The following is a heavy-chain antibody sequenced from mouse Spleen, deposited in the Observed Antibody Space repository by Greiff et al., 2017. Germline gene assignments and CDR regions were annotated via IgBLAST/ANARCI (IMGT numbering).Heavy chain of an antibody. CDR1: GYTFTSYG. CDR3: ARRDYDYLYYFDY. Sequence: VKLQESGAELARPGASVKLSCKASGYTFTSYGISWVKQRTGQGLEWIGEIYPRSGNTYYNEKFKGKATLTADKSSSTAYMELRSLTSEDSAVYFCARRDYDYLYYFDYWGQGTTLTVSS. D-gene: IGHD2-4*01. J-gene: IGHJ2*01. CDR2: IYPRSGNT. V-gene: IGHV1-81*01.